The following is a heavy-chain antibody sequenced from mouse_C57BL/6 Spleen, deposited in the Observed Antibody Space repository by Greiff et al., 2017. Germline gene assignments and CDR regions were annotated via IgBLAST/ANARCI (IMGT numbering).Heavy chain of an antibody. CDR1: GFTFSDYG. D-gene: IGHD1-1*01. Sequence: EVMLVESGGGLVKPGGSLKLSCAASGFTFSDYGMHWVRQAPEKGLEWVAYISSGSSTIYYAHTVKGRFSISRDNAKNTLFLQMTSLRSDDTAMYYCARNCYGSSYVAYWGQGTLVTVSA. J-gene: IGHJ3*01. CDR3: ARNCYGSSYVAY. V-gene: IGHV5-17*01. CDR2: ISSGSSTI.